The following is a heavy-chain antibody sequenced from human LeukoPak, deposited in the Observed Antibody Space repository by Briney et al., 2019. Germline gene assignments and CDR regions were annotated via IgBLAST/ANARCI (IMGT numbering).Heavy chain of an antibody. CDR1: GFTFSSYA. D-gene: IGHD2-2*01. V-gene: IGHV3-72*01. CDR3: ARVLVVVVPGGDAFDI. J-gene: IGHJ3*02. CDR2: TRNKANSYTT. Sequence: GGSLRLSCAASGFTFSSYAMSWVRQAPGKGLEWVGRTRNKANSYTTEYAASVKGRFTISRDDSKNSLYLQMNSLKTEDTAVYYCARVLVVVVPGGDAFDIWGQGTMVTVSS.